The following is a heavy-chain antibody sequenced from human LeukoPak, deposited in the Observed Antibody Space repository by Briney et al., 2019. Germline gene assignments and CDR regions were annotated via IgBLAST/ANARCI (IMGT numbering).Heavy chain of an antibody. D-gene: IGHD3-10*02. V-gene: IGHV3-48*03. CDR2: ISSSGSAI. J-gene: IGHJ6*04. CDR3: AELGITMIGGV. CDR1: GFTFSSYA. Sequence: GGSLRLSCAASGFTFSSYAMHWVRQAPGKGLEWVSYISSSGSAIYYADSVKGRFTISRDNAKNSLYLQMNSLRAEDTAVYYCAELGITMIGGVWGKGTTVTISS.